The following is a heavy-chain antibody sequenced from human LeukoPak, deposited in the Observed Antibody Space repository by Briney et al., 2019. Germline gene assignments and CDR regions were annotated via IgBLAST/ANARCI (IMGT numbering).Heavy chain of an antibody. CDR3: ARSHSSGYYYRY. J-gene: IGHJ4*02. CDR2: INPNSGGT. Sequence: GASVKVSCKASGYTFSGYYMHWVRQAPGQGLEWMGWINPNSGGTNYAQKFQGRVTMTRDTSISTAYMELSRLRSDDTAVYYCARSHSSGYYYRYWGQETLVTVSS. D-gene: IGHD3-22*01. V-gene: IGHV1-2*02. CDR1: GYTFSGYY.